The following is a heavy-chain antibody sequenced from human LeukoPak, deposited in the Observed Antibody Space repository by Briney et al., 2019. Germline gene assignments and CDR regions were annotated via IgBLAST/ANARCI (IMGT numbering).Heavy chain of an antibody. CDR3: AKDLSDILTGYGY. CDR2: ISGSGGST. Sequence: GGSLRLSCEASGLTFNNYAMSWVRQAPGKGLEWVSAISGSGGSTYYADSVKGRFTISRDNSKNTLYLQMNSLSAEDTAVYYCAKDLSDILTGYGYWGQGTLVTVSS. J-gene: IGHJ4*02. D-gene: IGHD3-9*01. CDR1: GLTFNNYA. V-gene: IGHV3-23*01.